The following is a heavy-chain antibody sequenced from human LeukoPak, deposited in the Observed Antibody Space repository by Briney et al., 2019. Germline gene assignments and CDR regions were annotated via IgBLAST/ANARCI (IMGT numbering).Heavy chain of an antibody. J-gene: IGHJ4*02. D-gene: IGHD3-3*01. V-gene: IGHV3-48*01. CDR1: GFTFSSYS. CDR2: ISSSSSTI. Sequence: PGGSLRLSCAASGFTFSSYSMNWVRQAPGKGLEWVSYISSSSSTIYYADYVKGRFTISRDNAKNSLYLQMNSLRAEDTAVYYCARDGRFEFYYDFWSGYYDYWGQGTLVTVSS. CDR3: ARDGRFEFYYDFWSGYYDY.